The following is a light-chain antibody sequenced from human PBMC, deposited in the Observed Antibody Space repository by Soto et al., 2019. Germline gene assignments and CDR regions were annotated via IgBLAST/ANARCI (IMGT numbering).Light chain of an antibody. CDR1: QSVSTF. CDR2: DAS. J-gene: IGKJ4*01. Sequence: EIVLTQSPATLSLSPGERATLSCRASQSVSTFFAWYQQKRGQAPRLLLYDASKRATGVPARFSGSGSGTDFTLTISSLEPEDFAVYYCQHRFKWPLTFGGGTTVEMK. CDR3: QHRFKWPLT. V-gene: IGKV3-11*01.